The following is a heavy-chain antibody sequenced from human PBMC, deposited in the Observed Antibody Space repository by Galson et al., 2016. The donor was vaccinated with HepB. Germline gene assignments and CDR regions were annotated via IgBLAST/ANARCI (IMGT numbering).Heavy chain of an antibody. CDR1: GYIFTSNG. CDR2: ISTNSGNT. V-gene: IGHV1-18*04. CDR3: ARGVRYAFEM. Sequence: QSGAEVKKPGESLKISCKASGYIFTSNGVSWVRQAPGQGLEWMGWISTNSGNTNYAQSLQGRVTLTTDTSTGTAYMELRSLRSDDTAVYYCARGVRYAFEMWGQGTMVTVSP. J-gene: IGHJ3*02.